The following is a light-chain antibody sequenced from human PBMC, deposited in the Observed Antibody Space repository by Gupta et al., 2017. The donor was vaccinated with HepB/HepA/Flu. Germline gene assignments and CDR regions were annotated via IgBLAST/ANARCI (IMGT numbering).Light chain of an antibody. Sequence: SYELTQPPSVSVSPVQTASITCSGDKLGDKYACWYQQKPGQSPVLVIYQDSKRPSGIPERFSGFNSGNTATLPFSGTKAMDEADYYCQPWDSSTVVFGVGTKRTVL. V-gene: IGLV3-1*01. CDR1: KLGDKY. CDR2: QDS. J-gene: IGLJ2*01. CDR3: QPWDSSTVV.